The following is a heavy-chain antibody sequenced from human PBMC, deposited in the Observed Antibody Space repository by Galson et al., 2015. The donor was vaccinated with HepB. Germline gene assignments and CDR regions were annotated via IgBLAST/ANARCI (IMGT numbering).Heavy chain of an antibody. J-gene: IGHJ4*02. CDR1: GFTFDICA. D-gene: IGHD1-14*01. CDR3: AKGTRPFDY. V-gene: IGHV3-23*01. Sequence: SLRLSCAASGFTFDICAMSWVRQAPGKGLEWVSAISGSGGSTFYADSVKGRFTISRDNSKNTLYLQMNSLRAEDTAVYYCAKGTRPFDYWGQGTLVTVSS. CDR2: ISGSGGST.